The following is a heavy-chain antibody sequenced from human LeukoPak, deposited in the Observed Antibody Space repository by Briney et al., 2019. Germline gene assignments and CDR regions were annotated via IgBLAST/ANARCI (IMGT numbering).Heavy chain of an antibody. CDR1: GGTFSSYA. CDR3: ARGVFGMAGMDV. Sequence: SVKVSCKASGGTFSSYAISWARQAPGQGLEWMGGIIPIFGTANYAQKFQGRVTITADESTSTAYMELSSLRSEDTAVYYCARGVFGMAGMDVWGQGTTVTVSS. J-gene: IGHJ6*02. V-gene: IGHV1-69*13. CDR2: IIPIFGTA. D-gene: IGHD1-14*01.